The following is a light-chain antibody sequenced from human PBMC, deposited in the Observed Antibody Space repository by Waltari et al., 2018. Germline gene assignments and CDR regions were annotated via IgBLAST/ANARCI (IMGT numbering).Light chain of an antibody. CDR2: HAS. CDR1: QSVSSK. V-gene: IGKV3-15*01. CDR3: QHYNNGGKA. J-gene: IGKJ2*01. Sequence: EIVMTQSPATLSVSPGERATLSCRASQSVSSKLAWYQQKPGQAPRLLIYHASTRATGIPASFSGSGSGTEFTLTISSLQSGDFAVYYCQHYNNGGKAFGQGTKLEIK.